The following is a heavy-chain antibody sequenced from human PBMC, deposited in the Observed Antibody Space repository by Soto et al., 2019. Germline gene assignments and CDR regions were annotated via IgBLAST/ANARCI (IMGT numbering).Heavy chain of an antibody. Sequence: GGSLRLSCAASGLPFSSYGMHWVRTAPGKGLEWVAVISYDGSNKYYADSVKGRFTISRDNSKNTLYLQMNSLRAEDTAVYYCAKDHIYYEVTAPLDYWGQGTLVTVSS. V-gene: IGHV3-30*18. J-gene: IGHJ4*02. D-gene: IGHD3-3*01. CDR3: AKDHIYYEVTAPLDY. CDR2: ISYDGSNK. CDR1: GLPFSSYG.